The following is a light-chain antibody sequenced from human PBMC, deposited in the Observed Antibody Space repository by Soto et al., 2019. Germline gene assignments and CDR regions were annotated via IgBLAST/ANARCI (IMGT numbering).Light chain of an antibody. Sequence: QSVLIQPRSVSGSPGQSVTIFCTGTSSDVGVYKYVSWYRQHPGKAPKLMIYDVITRPSGVPDRFSGSKSGNTASLTISGLQAEDEADYYCCSYAGDYTFVFGSGTKLTVL. CDR3: CSYAGDYTFV. CDR1: SSDVGVYKY. J-gene: IGLJ1*01. CDR2: DVI. V-gene: IGLV2-11*01.